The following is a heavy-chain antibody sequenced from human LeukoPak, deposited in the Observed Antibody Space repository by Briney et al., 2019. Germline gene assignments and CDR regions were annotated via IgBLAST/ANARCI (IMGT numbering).Heavy chain of an antibody. V-gene: IGHV3-74*01. CDR2: VNSDVTST. CDR1: QSTFYSYW. J-gene: IGHJ4*02. Sequence: PGESLRLSCAASQSTFYSYWMHWLRQVPGKGLAWVSRVNSDVTSTSYADSVKGRFTVSRDNTKNTLYLQMDSLRVDDTAVYYCAGGGFSGFDRWGQGIVVTVSS. D-gene: IGHD4-23*01. CDR3: AGGGFSGFDR.